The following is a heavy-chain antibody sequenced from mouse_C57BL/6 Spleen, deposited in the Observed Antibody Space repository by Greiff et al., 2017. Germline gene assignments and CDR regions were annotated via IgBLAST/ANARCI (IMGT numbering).Heavy chain of an antibody. CDR3: ARSATTGYAMDY. D-gene: IGHD1-1*01. CDR2: IDPSDSYT. V-gene: IGHV1-69*01. Sequence: QVQLQQPGAELVMPGASVKLSCKASGYTFTSYWMHWVKQRPGQGLEWIGEIDPSDSYTNYNQKFKGKSTLTVDKSSSTAYMQLSSLTSEDSAVYYCARSATTGYAMDYWGQGTSVTVSS. CDR1: GYTFTSYW. J-gene: IGHJ4*01.